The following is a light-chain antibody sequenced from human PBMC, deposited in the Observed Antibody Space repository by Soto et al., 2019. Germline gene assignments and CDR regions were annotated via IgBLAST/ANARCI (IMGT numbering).Light chain of an antibody. V-gene: IGLV1-51*01. CDR2: DNN. Sequence: QSVLTQPPSVSAAPGQRVTISCSGSGSNIGNNFVSWYQHSPGTAPKLLIYDNNKRPSGIPDRFSGSKSGTSATLGITGLQTGDEADYYCGTWDNSLSADVFGPGTKVTVL. CDR1: GSNIGNNF. CDR3: GTWDNSLSADV. J-gene: IGLJ1*01.